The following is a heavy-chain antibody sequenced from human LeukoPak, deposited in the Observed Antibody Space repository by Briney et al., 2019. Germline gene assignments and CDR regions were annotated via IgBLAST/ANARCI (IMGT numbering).Heavy chain of an antibody. J-gene: IGHJ4*02. Sequence: GGSLRLSCAASGFTFSSYGMHWVRQAPGKGLEWVAVMSYDGSNKYYADSVKGRFTISRDNSKNTLYLQMNSLRAEDTAVYYCAGYQLLAYWGQGTLVTVSS. CDR1: GFTFSSYG. CDR3: AGYQLLAY. D-gene: IGHD2-2*01. V-gene: IGHV3-30*03. CDR2: MSYDGSNK.